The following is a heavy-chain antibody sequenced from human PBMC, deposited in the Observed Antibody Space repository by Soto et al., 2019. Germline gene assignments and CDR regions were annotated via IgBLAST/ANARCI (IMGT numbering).Heavy chain of an antibody. Sequence: GGSLRLSCAASGFTVSSNYMSWVRQAPGKGLEWVSVIYSGGSTYYADSVKGRFTISRDNSKNTLYLQMNSLRAEDTAVYYCARATVGKLLTFDYWGQGTLVTVSS. J-gene: IGHJ4*02. CDR3: ARATVGKLLTFDY. CDR1: GFTVSSNY. D-gene: IGHD2-15*01. CDR2: IYSGGST. V-gene: IGHV3-66*01.